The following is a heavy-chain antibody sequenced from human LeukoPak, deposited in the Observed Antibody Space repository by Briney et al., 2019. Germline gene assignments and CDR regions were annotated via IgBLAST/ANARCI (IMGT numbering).Heavy chain of an antibody. Sequence: ASVKVSCKVSGYTLTELSMHWVRQAPGKGLEWMGGFDPEDGETIYAQKFQGRVTMTEDTSTDTAYMELSSLRSEDTAVYYCARVSFTRDSGSSYYYYYYMDVWGKGTTVTVSS. CDR2: FDPEDGET. CDR3: ARVSFTRDSGSSYYYYYYMDV. J-gene: IGHJ6*03. D-gene: IGHD1-26*01. CDR1: GYTLTELS. V-gene: IGHV1-24*01.